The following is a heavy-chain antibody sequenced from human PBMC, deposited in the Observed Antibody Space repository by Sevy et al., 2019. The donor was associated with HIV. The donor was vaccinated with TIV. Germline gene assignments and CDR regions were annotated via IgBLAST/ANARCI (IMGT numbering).Heavy chain of an antibody. CDR2: ISGSGGRP. Sequence: GGSLRLSCAASGFTFSNAGMSWVRQAPGKGLEWVSAISGSGGRPYYANSVKGRFTISRDNSKNTLYLQMNSLRAEDTAVYYCAKGGTTGPKTNYFDYWGQGTLVTVSS. CDR3: AKGGTTGPKTNYFDY. V-gene: IGHV3-23*01. CDR1: GFTFSNAG. J-gene: IGHJ4*02. D-gene: IGHD1-1*01.